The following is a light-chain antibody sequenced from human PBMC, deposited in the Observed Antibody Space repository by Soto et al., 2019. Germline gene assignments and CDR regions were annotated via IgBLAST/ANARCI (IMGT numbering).Light chain of an antibody. CDR2: GAS. V-gene: IGKV3-20*01. CDR1: QSVSSSY. CDR3: QQYGSSLFT. J-gene: IGKJ3*01. Sequence: EIVLTQSPGTLSLSPGERATLSCRASQSVSSSYLAWYQQKPGQAPRLLIYGASSRATGIPDRFRGSGSGTDFTLTISRLEPEDFAVYYCQQYGSSLFTFGPVTKVYIK.